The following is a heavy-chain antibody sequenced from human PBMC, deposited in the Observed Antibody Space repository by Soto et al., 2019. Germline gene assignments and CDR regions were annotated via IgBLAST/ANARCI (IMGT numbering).Heavy chain of an antibody. Sequence: VHLVDSRGGLVKPGGPLRLSCSAAGFTFSDYFMTWIRQAPGKGLEWVSYIGSRGSPIYYVDSVKGRFTISRDNAKDSLYLHMNSLRAEETAVYYCARVSSLSLFDYWGQGTLVTVSS. V-gene: IGHV3-11*01. D-gene: IGHD6-6*01. CDR3: ARVSSLSLFDY. J-gene: IGHJ4*02. CDR1: GFTFSDYF. CDR2: IGSRGSPI.